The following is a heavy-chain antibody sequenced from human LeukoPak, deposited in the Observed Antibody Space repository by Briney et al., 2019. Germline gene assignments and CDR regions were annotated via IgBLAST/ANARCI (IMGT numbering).Heavy chain of an antibody. CDR2: ISGIGGTP. D-gene: IGHD2-2*01. CDR1: GFTFSSHT. CDR3: AKSSNLDY. Sequence: GGSLRLSCAASGFTFSSHTMNWVRQAPGKGLEWVSGISGIGGTPFYADSVKGRFTISRDNSKNTLYLQMNSLRAEDTAVYYCAKSSNLDYWGQGTRVTASS. V-gene: IGHV3-23*01. J-gene: IGHJ4*02.